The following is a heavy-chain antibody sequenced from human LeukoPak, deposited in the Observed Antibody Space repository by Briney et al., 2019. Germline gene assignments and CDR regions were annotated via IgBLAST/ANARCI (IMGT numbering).Heavy chain of an antibody. CDR2: INPNSGGT. J-gene: IGHJ4*02. CDR1: GYTFTGYY. D-gene: IGHD3-3*01. Sequence: ASVKVSCKASGYTFTGYYMHWVRQAPGQGLEWMGWINPNSGGTNYAQKFQGRVTMTRDTSISTAYMELSRLRSDDTAVYYCARAPSSVRFLEWLSPSFDWWGQGTLVTVSS. CDR3: ARAPSSVRFLEWLSPSFDW. V-gene: IGHV1-2*02.